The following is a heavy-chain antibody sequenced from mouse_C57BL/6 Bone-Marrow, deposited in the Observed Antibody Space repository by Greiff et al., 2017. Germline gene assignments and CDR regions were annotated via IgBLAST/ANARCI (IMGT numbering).Heavy chain of an antibody. CDR2: IYPGDGDT. D-gene: IGHD1-1*01. CDR1: GYAFSSYW. J-gene: IGHJ3*01. V-gene: IGHV1-80*01. CDR3: ARPPYYYGSSYPFAY. Sequence: QVQLKESGAELVKPGASVKISCKASGYAFSSYWMNWVKQRPGKGLEWIGQIYPGDGDTNYNGKFKGKATLTADKSSSTAYMQLSSLTSEDSAVXFCARPPYYYGSSYPFAYWGQGTLVTVSA.